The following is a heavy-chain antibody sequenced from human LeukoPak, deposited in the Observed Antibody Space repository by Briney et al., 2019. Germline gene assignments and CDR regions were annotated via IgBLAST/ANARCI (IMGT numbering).Heavy chain of an antibody. CDR1: GFIFSSYA. CDR2: FSLYGGTT. V-gene: IGHV3-23*01. CDR3: VKDSSTTSWYVAFDV. D-gene: IGHD2-2*01. Sequence: GGSLRLSCAASGFIFSSYAMTWVRQAPGKGLEWVSSFSLYGGTTHYADSVKGRFTISRDNSKNTLYLQMTSLRADDTAVYYCVKDSSTTSWYVAFDVWGRGTMIAVSS. J-gene: IGHJ3*01.